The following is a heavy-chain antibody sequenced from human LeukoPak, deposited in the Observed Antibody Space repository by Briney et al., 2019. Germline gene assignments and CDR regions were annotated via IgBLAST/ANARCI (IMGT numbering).Heavy chain of an antibody. J-gene: IGHJ3*02. Sequence: GGSLRLSCAVSGLTFSNVWMHWVGQVPGQGLVWVARINSAGSSTVHNAMNMLYLQMNSLRAEHTAVYYCASFRYSDNWGQGTLVTVSS. CDR3: ASFRYSDN. V-gene: IGHV3-74*01. D-gene: IGHD3-16*02. CDR1: GLTFSNVW. CDR2: INSAGSST.